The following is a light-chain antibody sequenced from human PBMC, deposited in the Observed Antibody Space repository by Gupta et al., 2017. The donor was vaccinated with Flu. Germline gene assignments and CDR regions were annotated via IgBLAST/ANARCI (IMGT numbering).Light chain of an antibody. CDR2: RNN. V-gene: IGLV1-47*01. Sequence: SVLTQPRSASGTPVPSVAISCPGSSSNIGSNYVYWDQQHPGTAPKLLISRNNQRPSGGHDRFSGSKSGTSAAPAISGPRSEDEEDDYCAAWDDSLSARVFGGGTKLTVL. CDR3: AAWDDSLSARV. J-gene: IGLJ3*02. CDR1: SSNIGSNY.